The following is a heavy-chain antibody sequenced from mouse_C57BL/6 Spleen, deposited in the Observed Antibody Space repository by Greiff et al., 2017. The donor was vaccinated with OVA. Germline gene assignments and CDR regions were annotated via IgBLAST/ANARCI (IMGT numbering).Heavy chain of an antibody. D-gene: IGHD2-2*01. CDR2: ISSGGSYT. CDR3: ARRSMVTTGYFDV. V-gene: IGHV5-6*01. CDR1: GFTFSSYG. Sequence: EVHLVESGGDLVKPGGSLKLSCAASGFTFSSYGMSWVRQTPDKRLEWVATISSGGSYTYYPDSVKGRFTISRDNAKNTLYLQMSSLKSEDTAMYYCARRSMVTTGYFDVWGTGTTVTVSS. J-gene: IGHJ1*03.